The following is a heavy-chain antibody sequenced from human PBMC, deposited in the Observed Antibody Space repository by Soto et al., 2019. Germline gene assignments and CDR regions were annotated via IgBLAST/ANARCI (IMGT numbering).Heavy chain of an antibody. J-gene: IGHJ4*02. Sequence: QVQVVQSGAEVKKPGSSVYVSCKAPGGTLNIYAFSWVRQAPGQGLEWMGGIIPVFGTPSYAQKFRGRVTITADESTSTAYMELSSLGSEDTAVYYCARGPYYDFWTGYSYLDDWGQETLVTVSS. V-gene: IGHV1-69*01. CDR3: ARGPYYDFWTGYSYLDD. CDR1: GGTLNIYA. D-gene: IGHD3-3*01. CDR2: IIPVFGTP.